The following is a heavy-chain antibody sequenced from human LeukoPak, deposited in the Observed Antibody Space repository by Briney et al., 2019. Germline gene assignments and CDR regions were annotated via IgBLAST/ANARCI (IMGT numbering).Heavy chain of an antibody. CDR3: AKAVVPVISQHYFDY. Sequence: TSETLSLTCAVYGGSFSGYYWSWIRQPPGKGLEWIGEINHSGSTNYNPSLKSRVTISVDTSKNQFSLKLSSVTAADTAVYYCAKAVVPVISQHYFDYWGQGTLVTVSS. V-gene: IGHV4-34*01. D-gene: IGHD3-22*01. J-gene: IGHJ4*02. CDR2: INHSGST. CDR1: GGSFSGYY.